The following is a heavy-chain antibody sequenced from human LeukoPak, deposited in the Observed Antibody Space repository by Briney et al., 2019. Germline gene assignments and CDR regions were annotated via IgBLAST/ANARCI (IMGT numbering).Heavy chain of an antibody. D-gene: IGHD3-10*01. Sequence: SETLSLTCTVSDGSIGAYYWSWIRQPPGKGLEWIGHISSSGTTNFNPSPNSRASISINTSMNQFSLKLRSVTAADTAIYFCARRGGSVSYLFDYWGQGALVAVSS. V-gene: IGHV4-59*08. CDR1: DGSIGAYY. CDR3: ARRGGSVSYLFDY. J-gene: IGHJ4*02. CDR2: ISSSGTT.